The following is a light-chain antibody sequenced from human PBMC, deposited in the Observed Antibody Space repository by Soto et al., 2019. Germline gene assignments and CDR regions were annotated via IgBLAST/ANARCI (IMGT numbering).Light chain of an antibody. J-gene: IGLJ2*01. V-gene: IGLV2-23*01. Sequence: QSALTQPASVSGSPGQSITISCTGTSSDVGSYNLVSWYQQHPGKAPKLMIYEGSKRPSGVSNRFSGSKSGNTASLTISGVQAEDEADYYCCSYAGSSTSLFGGGTKLTVL. CDR3: CSYAGSSTSL. CDR1: SSDVGSYNL. CDR2: EGS.